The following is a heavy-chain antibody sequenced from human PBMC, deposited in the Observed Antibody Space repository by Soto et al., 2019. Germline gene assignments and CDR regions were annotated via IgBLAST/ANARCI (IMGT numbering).Heavy chain of an antibody. D-gene: IGHD3-22*01. V-gene: IGHV1-2*02. J-gene: IGHJ5*02. CDR3: ARGGVHYYDSSGYTNWFDP. CDR2: INPNSGGT. CDR1: GYTFTGYY. Sequence: ASVKVSCKASGYTFTGYYMHWVRQAPGQGLEWMGWINPNSGGTNYAQKFQGRVTMTRDTSISTAYMELSRLRSDDTAVYYCARGGVHYYDSSGYTNWFDPWGQGTLVTVSS.